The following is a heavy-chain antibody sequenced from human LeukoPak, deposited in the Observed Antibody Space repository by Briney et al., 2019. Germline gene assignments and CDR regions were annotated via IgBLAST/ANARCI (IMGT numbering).Heavy chain of an antibody. D-gene: IGHD3-22*01. CDR3: ARQSWVRDYYDSSGYPEFDY. J-gene: IGHJ4*02. V-gene: IGHV3-74*01. Sequence: PGGSLRLSCAASGFTFSSYWMHWVRQAPGKGLVWVSRINSDGSSTSYADSVKGRFTISRDNSKNTLYLQMNSLRAEDTAVYYCARQSWVRDYYDSSGYPEFDYWGQGTLVTVSS. CDR1: GFTFSSYW. CDR2: INSDGSST.